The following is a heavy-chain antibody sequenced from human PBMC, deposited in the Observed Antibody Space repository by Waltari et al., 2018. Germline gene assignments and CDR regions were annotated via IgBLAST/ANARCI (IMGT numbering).Heavy chain of an antibody. D-gene: IGHD2-21*01. CDR3: ARGGGFNFILFED. CDR1: GSTVTNEH. J-gene: IGHJ4*02. Sequence: VQLVESGGGLTQPGGSLRLSCALSGSTVTNEHLSWVRQAPGRGLEWVSVMYRGGNTYYADAVKGRFTMSRDPSENTVNLQMNSLRVDDTARYYCARGGGFNFILFEDWGQGTGVTVSS. CDR2: MYRGGNT. V-gene: IGHV3-53*01.